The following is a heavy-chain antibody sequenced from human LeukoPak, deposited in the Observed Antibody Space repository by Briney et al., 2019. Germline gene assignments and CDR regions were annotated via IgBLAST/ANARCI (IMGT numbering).Heavy chain of an antibody. Sequence: GASVKVSCKASGRTFISYAISWVRQAPGQGLEWMGGIIPIFGTANYAQKFQGRVTITPDESTSTAYMELRSLRSDDTVVYYCARCPPHYYGSGSYYNYYYYYMDVWGKGTTVTISS. D-gene: IGHD3-10*01. J-gene: IGHJ6*03. CDR1: GRTFISYA. V-gene: IGHV1-69*13. CDR2: IIPIFGTA. CDR3: ARCPPHYYGSGSYYNYYYYYMDV.